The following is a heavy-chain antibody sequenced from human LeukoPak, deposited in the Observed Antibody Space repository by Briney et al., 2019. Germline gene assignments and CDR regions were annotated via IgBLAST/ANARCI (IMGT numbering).Heavy chain of an antibody. CDR2: IYHSGST. Sequence: SGTLSLTCAVSGGSISSSNWWSWVRQPPGKGLEWIGEIYHSGSTNYNPSLKSRVTISVDKSKNQFSLKLSSVTAADTAVYYCARDSSGYYQLRGAFDIWGQGTMVTVSS. CDR3: ARDSSGYYQLRGAFDI. V-gene: IGHV4-4*02. CDR1: GGSISSSNW. J-gene: IGHJ3*02. D-gene: IGHD3-22*01.